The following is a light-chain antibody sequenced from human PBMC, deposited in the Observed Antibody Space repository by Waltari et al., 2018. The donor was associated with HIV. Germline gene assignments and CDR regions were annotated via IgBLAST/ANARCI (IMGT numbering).Light chain of an antibody. J-gene: IGLJ2*01. CDR2: TDT. CDR1: SLAKQH. Sequence: SSELTQPPSVSVSPGQTATITCSGDSLAKQHSYWYQQKAGQAPVLVIHTDTKRPSGIPERFSGSTSGTTVTLTITGVQAEDEADYFCQSMDSSNTRWLFGGGTKLTVL. CDR3: QSMDSSNTRWL. V-gene: IGLV3-25*03.